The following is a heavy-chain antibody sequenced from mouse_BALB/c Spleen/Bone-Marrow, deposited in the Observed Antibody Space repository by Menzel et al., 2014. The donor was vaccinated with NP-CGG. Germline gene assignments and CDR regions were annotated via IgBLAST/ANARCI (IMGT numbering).Heavy chain of an antibody. Sequence: VQLSQSGPSLVQPSQSLSITCTVSGFSLTSYGVHWVRQSPGKGLEWLGVIWRGGSTDYNAAFMSRLSINKDNSKSQVFFKMNSLQADDTAIYYCAKRGNYGYFDYWGQGTTLPVSS. J-gene: IGHJ2*01. CDR2: IWRGGST. CDR3: AKRGNYGYFDY. D-gene: IGHD2-1*01. V-gene: IGHV2-5-1*01. CDR1: GFSLTSYG.